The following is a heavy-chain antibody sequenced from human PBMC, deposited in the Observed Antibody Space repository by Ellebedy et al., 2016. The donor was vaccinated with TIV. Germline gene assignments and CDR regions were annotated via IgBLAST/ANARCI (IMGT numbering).Heavy chain of an antibody. D-gene: IGHD3-16*01. V-gene: IGHV3-23*01. CDR1: GFTFSSYV. CDR2: ISGSGGST. J-gene: IGHJ4*02. CDR3: AKDRARLGGLSGFDY. Sequence: GESLKISXAASGFTFSSYVMSWVRQAPGKGLEWVSSISGSGGSTYYADSVKGRFTISRDNSKNTVFLQMNSLRAEDTAVYYCAKDRARLGGLSGFDYWGQGTLVTVSS.